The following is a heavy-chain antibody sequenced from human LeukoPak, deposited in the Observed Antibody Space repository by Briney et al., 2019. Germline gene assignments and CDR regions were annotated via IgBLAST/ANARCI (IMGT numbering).Heavy chain of an antibody. CDR2: IYPGDSDT. J-gene: IGHJ4*02. CDR3: ARRMEGYSSGWYFDY. V-gene: IGHV5-51*01. Sequence: GESLKISCKGSRYSFTSYWIGWVRQMPGKGLEWMGIIYPGDSDTRYSPSFQGQVTISADKSISTAYLQWSSLKASDTAMYYCARRMEGYSSGWYFDYWGQETLVTASS. D-gene: IGHD6-19*01. CDR1: RYSFTSYW.